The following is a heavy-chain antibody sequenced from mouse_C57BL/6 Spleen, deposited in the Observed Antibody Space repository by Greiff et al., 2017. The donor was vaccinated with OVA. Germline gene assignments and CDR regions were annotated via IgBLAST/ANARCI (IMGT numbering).Heavy chain of an antibody. J-gene: IGHJ2*01. V-gene: IGHV1-5*01. CDR3: TRKAYYDYDGGDFDY. CDR2: IYPGNSDT. CDR1: GYTFTSYW. Sequence: EVQLQQSGTVLARPGASVKMSCKTSGYTFTSYWMHWVKQRPGQGLEWIGAIYPGNSDTSYNQKFKGKAKLTAVTSASTAYMELSSLTNEDSAVYYYTRKAYYDYDGGDFDYWGQGTTLTVSS. D-gene: IGHD2-4*01.